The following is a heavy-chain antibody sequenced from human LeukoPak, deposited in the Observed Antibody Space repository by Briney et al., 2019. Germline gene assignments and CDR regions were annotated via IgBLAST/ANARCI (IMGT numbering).Heavy chain of an antibody. Sequence: PSETLSLTCNVSGGSISSGSYYWGWIRQSPGRGLEWIASIYRSGNTYYNPSLKSRVTISIDTSKDQFSLNLSSVTAADTAIYYCASLKGVLLRPFDSWSQGTLVTVSS. J-gene: IGHJ4*02. D-gene: IGHD2-15*01. CDR3: ASLKGVLLRPFDS. CDR2: IYRSGNT. CDR1: GGSISSGSYY. V-gene: IGHV4-39*07.